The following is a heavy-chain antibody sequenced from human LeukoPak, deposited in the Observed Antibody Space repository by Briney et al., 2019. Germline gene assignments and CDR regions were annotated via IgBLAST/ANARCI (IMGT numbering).Heavy chain of an antibody. Sequence: SETLSLTCTASGGSISSSSYYWGWIRQPPGKGLEWIGSISYSGSTYYNPSLKSRVTISVDTSKNQFSLKLSSVTAADTAVYYCARSVDSLLNFDYWGQGTLVTVSS. CDR3: ARSVDSLLNFDY. J-gene: IGHJ4*02. CDR2: ISYSGST. CDR1: GGSISSSSYY. V-gene: IGHV4-39*01. D-gene: IGHD3-22*01.